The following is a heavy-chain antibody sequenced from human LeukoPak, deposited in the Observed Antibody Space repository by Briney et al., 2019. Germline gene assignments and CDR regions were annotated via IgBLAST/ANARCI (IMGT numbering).Heavy chain of an antibody. CDR1: GFTFSTYA. CDR2: IIPIGSRT. CDR3: AKASTVLKPIDS. Sequence: GGSLRLSCAASGFTFSTYAMNWVRQAPGKGLEWVSAIIPIGSRTYYADSVKGRFTLSRDNSKNTLYLQMNSLRAGDTAIYYCAKASTVLKPIDSWGQGTLVTVCS. J-gene: IGHJ4*02. V-gene: IGHV3-23*01. D-gene: IGHD1-14*01.